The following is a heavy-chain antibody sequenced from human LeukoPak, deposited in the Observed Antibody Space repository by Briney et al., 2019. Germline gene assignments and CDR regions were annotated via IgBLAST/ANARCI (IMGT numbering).Heavy chain of an antibody. V-gene: IGHV4-61*02. J-gene: IGHJ6*03. CDR2: IYTSGST. CDR1: GGSISSGSYY. Sequence: SETLSLTCTVSGGSISSGSYYWNWLRQPAGKGLEWIGRIYTSGSTNYNPSLKSRITISVDTSKNQFSLRLSSVTAADTAVYYCARVRSGYDYYYYYMDVGGKRTSVTVSS. CDR3: ARVRSGYDYYYYYMDV. D-gene: IGHD3-3*01.